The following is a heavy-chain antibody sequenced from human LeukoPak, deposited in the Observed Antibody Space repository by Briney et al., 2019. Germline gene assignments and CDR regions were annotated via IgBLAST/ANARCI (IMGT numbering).Heavy chain of an antibody. CDR1: GYIFTTHY. CDR2: INGINGNT. CDR3: ARGRGAPTNRDFYFYYYMDV. D-gene: IGHD7-27*01. J-gene: IGHJ6*03. V-gene: IGHV1-3*03. Sequence: GASVKVSCKASGYIFTTHYMHWVRQAPGQRPEWMGWINGINGNTKYSQAFQDRVTITRDTSANIAYMELSSLRSEDMAVYYCARGRGAPTNRDFYFYYYMDVWGKGTRVTVSS.